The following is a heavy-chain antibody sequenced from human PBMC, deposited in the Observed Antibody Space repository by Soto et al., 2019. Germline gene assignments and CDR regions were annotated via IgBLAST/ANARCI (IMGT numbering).Heavy chain of an antibody. CDR1: DDSFRGAEYY. CDR3: ARGPAYIDGWRTFDL. V-gene: IGHV4-61*08. CDR2: TYYNGDT. D-gene: IGHD6-19*01. Sequence: LETLSLTCTVSDDSFRGAEYYWSWIRQPLGKGPEWIGYTYYNGDTKYNPALRSRVTMSEDTSKNQFSLRLSSVTAADTAVYFCARGPAYIDGWRTFDLWGRGILVTVSS. J-gene: IGHJ4*02.